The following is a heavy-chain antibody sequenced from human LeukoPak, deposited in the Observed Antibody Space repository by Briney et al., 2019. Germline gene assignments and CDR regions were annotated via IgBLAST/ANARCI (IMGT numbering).Heavy chain of an antibody. D-gene: IGHD3-16*01. J-gene: IGHJ6*04. V-gene: IGHV3-23*01. CDR2: ISTSGGRT. CDR3: AQGGGGRTSGTLLDV. CDR1: GFTFNIYA. Sequence: GGSLRLSCAASGFTFNIYAMTWVRQAPGKGLEWVSAISTSGGRTYYADSVKGRFTISRDNSKNTLYLQMNSLRAEDTAVYYCAQGGGGRTSGTLLDVWGKGTTVTVSS.